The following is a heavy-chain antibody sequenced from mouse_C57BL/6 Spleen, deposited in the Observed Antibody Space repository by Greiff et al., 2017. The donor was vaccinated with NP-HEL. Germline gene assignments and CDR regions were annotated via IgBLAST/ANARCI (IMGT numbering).Heavy chain of an antibody. D-gene: IGHD4-1*01. J-gene: IGHJ2*01. CDR1: GYTFTSYW. CDR2: IDPSDSYT. Sequence: QVHVKQPGAELVMPGASVKLSCKASGYTFTSYWMHWVKQRPGQGLEWIGEIDPSDSYTNYNQKFKGKSTLTVDKSSSTAYMQLSSLTSEDSAVYYCARGGLGVYYFDYWGQGTTLTVSS. V-gene: IGHV1-69*01. CDR3: ARGGLGVYYFDY.